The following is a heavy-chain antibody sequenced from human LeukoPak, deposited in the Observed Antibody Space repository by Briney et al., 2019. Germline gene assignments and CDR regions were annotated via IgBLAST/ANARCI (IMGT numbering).Heavy chain of an antibody. CDR2: IRYDGSNK. Sequence: GGSLRLSCAASGFTFSSYGMHWVRQAPGKGLEGVAFIRYDGSNKYYADPVKGRFTISRDNSKNTLYLQMNSLRAEDTAVYYCAKDGGSRIYYYYYGMDVWGQGTTVTVSS. D-gene: IGHD2-2*01. V-gene: IGHV3-30*02. CDR3: AKDGGSRIYYYYYGMDV. J-gene: IGHJ6*02. CDR1: GFTFSSYG.